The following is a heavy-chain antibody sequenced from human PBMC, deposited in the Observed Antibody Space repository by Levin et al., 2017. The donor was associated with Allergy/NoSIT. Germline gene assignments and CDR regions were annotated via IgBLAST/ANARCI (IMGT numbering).Heavy chain of an antibody. J-gene: IGHJ4*02. CDR3: ARDFRASGYSSNSY. CDR2: IKEDGSEK. CDR1: GIMFSRYW. Sequence: GESLKISCAASGIMFSRYWMSWVRQAPGKGLEWVANIKEDGSEKYYVDSVKGRFTISRDNANNSLYLQMKSLRAEDTAVYYCARDFRASGYSSNSYWGQGTLVTVSS. D-gene: IGHD6-13*01. V-gene: IGHV3-7*04.